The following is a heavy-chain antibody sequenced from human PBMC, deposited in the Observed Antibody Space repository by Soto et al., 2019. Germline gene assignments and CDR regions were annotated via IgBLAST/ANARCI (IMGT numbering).Heavy chain of an antibody. CDR1: GYTFTSYG. CDR2: ISAYNGNT. Sequence: QVQLVQSGAEVKKPGASVKVSCKASGYTFTSYGISWVRQAPGQGLEWMGWISAYNGNTNYAQKLQGRVTMTTDTTTSTAYMELRSLRSDDTAVYYCARDLPTIVGGMIRDYYYGMDVWGQGTTVTVSS. J-gene: IGHJ6*02. D-gene: IGHD3-10*01. CDR3: ARDLPTIVGGMIRDYYYGMDV. V-gene: IGHV1-18*01.